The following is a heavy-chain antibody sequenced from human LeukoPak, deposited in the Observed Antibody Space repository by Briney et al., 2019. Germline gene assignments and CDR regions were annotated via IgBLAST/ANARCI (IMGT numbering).Heavy chain of an antibody. CDR2: IRGSGGST. D-gene: IGHD2-15*01. J-gene: IGHJ1*01. V-gene: IGHV3-23*01. Sequence: GGTLRLSCAASGCTFSSYAMSWVRQAPGKGLEWVSAIRGSGGSTYYADSVKGRFTISRDNSKNTLYLHMNSLRVEDTAVYYCAKADRGGCLVYFQHWGQGTLITVSS. CDR3: AKADRGGCLVYFQH. CDR1: GCTFSSYA.